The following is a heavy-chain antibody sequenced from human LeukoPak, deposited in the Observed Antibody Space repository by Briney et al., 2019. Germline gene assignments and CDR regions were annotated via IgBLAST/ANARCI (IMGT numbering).Heavy chain of an antibody. D-gene: IGHD2-21*02. J-gene: IGHJ4*02. V-gene: IGHV3-53*01. CDR3: ARGAYCGGDCPRGYFDF. CDR2: IYSGGTT. Sequence: GGSLRLSCAASGFTVSSNYMSWVRQAPGKGLEWVSVIYSGGTTYYADSVKGRFTISRDNSKNTLYFQMSSLRADDTAVYYCARGAYCGGDCPRGYFDFWGQGSLVTVSS. CDR1: GFTVSSNY.